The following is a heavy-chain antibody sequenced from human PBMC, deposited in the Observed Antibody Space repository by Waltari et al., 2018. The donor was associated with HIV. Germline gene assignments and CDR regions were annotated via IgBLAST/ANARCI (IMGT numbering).Heavy chain of an antibody. Sequence: QVQLVESGGGVVQPRRSLRLSCAASGFTFSSYGMHWVRQAPGKGLEGVAGISYDGSNKYYADSVKGRFTISRDNSKNTLYLQMNSLRAEDTAVYYCAKDRQKIGYYDILTGYLDYWGQGTLVTVSS. V-gene: IGHV3-30*18. D-gene: IGHD3-9*01. CDR1: GFTFSSYG. J-gene: IGHJ4*02. CDR2: ISYDGSNK. CDR3: AKDRQKIGYYDILTGYLDY.